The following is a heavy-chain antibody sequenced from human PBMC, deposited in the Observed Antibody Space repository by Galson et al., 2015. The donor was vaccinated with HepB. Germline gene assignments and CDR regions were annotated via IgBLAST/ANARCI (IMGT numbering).Heavy chain of an antibody. CDR1: GFTFSSYS. D-gene: IGHD3-22*01. CDR3: AREGGGVYYDSSGYFDY. Sequence: SLRLSCAASGFTFSSYSMNWVRQAPGNGLEWVSYISSSSSTIYYADSVKGRFSISRDNAKNSLYLQMNSLRDEDTAVYYCAREGGGVYYDSSGYFDYWGQGTLATVSS. V-gene: IGHV3-48*02. J-gene: IGHJ4*02. CDR2: ISSSSSTI.